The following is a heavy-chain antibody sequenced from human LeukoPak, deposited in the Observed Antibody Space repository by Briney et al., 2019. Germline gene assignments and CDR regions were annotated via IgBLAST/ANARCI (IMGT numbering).Heavy chain of an antibody. D-gene: IGHD3-16*01. V-gene: IGHV4-38-2*02. CDR2: ISHSGST. Sequence: SETLSLTCAVFGYSITSGFSWGWIRQPPGKGLELIGTISHSGSTDYKSTLESRLTISMDTPKNQFSLRLTSVTPADTAVYYCAREGAVPGIDPWGQGTLVTVSS. CDR1: GYSITSGFS. J-gene: IGHJ5*02. CDR3: AREGAVPGIDP.